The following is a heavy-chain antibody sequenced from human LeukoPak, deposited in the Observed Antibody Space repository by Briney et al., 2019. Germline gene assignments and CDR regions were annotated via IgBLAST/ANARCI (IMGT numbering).Heavy chain of an antibody. CDR3: AKSLYFYDRSNYRYYYYMDV. D-gene: IGHD3-22*01. J-gene: IGHJ6*03. CDR1: GYTFTGYY. Sequence: ASVKVSCKASGYTFTGYYMHWVRQAPGQGLEWMGWINPNSGGTNYAQKFQGWVTMTRDTSISTAYMELSTLTSDDTAVYYCAKSLYFYDRSNYRYYYYMDVWAAGTTVTVSS. V-gene: IGHV1-2*04. CDR2: INPNSGGT.